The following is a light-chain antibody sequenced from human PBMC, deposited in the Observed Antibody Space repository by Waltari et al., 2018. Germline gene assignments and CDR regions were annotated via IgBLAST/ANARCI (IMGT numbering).Light chain of an antibody. V-gene: IGLV2-23*02. CDR2: EVS. CDR3: CSYAGSSTWV. J-gene: IGLJ3*02. CDR1: TGVVGSNNF. Sequence: QSALTQPAPVLGSPEQSVPISCHGATGVVGSNNFVAWYQQHPGKAPKFMIYEVSKRPSGVSNRFSGSKSGNTASLTISGLQAEDEAAYYCCSYAGSSTWVFGGGTKLTVL.